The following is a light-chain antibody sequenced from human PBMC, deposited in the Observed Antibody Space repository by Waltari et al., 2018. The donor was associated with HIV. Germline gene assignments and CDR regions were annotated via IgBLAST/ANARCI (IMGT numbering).Light chain of an antibody. V-gene: IGLV1-44*01. CDR3: AAWDDSLNGWV. CDR1: RSTIGSNT. CDR2: SNS. J-gene: IGLJ3*02. Sequence: QSVLTQPPSASGTPGQRVTISCSGSRSTIGSNTVSWYQQLPGTAPKLFIDSNSQRPSGGPGRFSGSKSGTSASLAISGLQAGDGADYYCAAWDDSLNGWVFGGGTKLTVV.